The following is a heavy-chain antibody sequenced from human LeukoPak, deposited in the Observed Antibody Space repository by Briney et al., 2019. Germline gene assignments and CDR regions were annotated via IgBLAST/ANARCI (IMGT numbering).Heavy chain of an antibody. V-gene: IGHV3-48*03. D-gene: IGHD3-22*01. Sequence: PGGSLRLSCAASGFTFSSYAMSWVRQAPGKGLEWVSYISSSGSTIYYADSVKGRFTISRDNAKNSLYLQMNSLRAEDTAVYYCAREFHDSSGYYSAAPEHFDYWGQGTLVTVSS. CDR1: GFTFSSYA. CDR2: ISSSGSTI. CDR3: AREFHDSSGYYSAAPEHFDY. J-gene: IGHJ4*02.